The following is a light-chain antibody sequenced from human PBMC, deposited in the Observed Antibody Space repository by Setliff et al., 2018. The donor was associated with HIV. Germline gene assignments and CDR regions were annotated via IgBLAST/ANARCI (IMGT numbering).Light chain of an antibody. CDR2: EVS. CDR3: CSYTSSNTEV. CDR1: SSDVGAYNY. Sequence: SVLTQPASVSGSPGQSITISCTGTSSDVGAYNYVSWYQQYPGKAPKLMIYEVSNRPSGVSNRFSGSKSGNTASLTISGLQAEDEADYYCCSYTSSNTEVFGTGTKGTVL. V-gene: IGLV2-14*01. J-gene: IGLJ1*01.